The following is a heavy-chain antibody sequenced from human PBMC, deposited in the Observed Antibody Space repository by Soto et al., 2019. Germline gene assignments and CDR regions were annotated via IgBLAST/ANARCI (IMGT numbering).Heavy chain of an antibody. Sequence: QVQLVQSGAEVKKPGSSVKVSCKASGGTFGSYAISWVRQSPGQVLEWMGGIIPIPGTANCAQTFQRRVTVAEDESTSKAYMELGSVRSEDTAVYCGARAQGSRTSLEISGYYYYGMDVWGQGTTVTVSS. V-gene: IGHV1-69*01. D-gene: IGHD2-2*01. CDR3: ARAQGSRTSLEISGYYYYGMDV. CDR2: IIPIPGTA. J-gene: IGHJ6*02. CDR1: GGTFGSYA.